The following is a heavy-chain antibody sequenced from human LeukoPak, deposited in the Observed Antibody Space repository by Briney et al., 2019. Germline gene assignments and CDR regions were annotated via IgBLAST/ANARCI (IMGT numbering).Heavy chain of an antibody. J-gene: IGHJ4*02. CDR1: GLSFSSYG. V-gene: IGHV3-30*02. D-gene: IGHD7-27*01. Sequence: GGSLRLSCAASGLSFSSYGMHWVRQAPGKGLEWVAFIQYDGSNKFYADSVKGRFTISRDNSKNTLYLQMNSLRAEDTAVYYCAKNSLGIFDYWGQGTLVTVSS. CDR3: AKNSLGIFDY. CDR2: IQYDGSNK.